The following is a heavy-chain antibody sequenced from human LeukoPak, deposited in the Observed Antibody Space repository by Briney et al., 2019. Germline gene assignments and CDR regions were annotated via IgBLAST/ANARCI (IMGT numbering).Heavy chain of an antibody. CDR1: GFTFSSYS. CDR3: ARSGFDYYAFDI. J-gene: IGHJ3*02. Sequence: GGSLRLSCAASGFTFSSYSMNWVRQAPGKGLEWVSSISSSSSYIYYADSVKGRFTISRDNAKNSLYLQMNSLRAEDTAVYYCARSGFDYYAFDIWGQGTMVTVSS. D-gene: IGHD5-12*01. CDR2: ISSSSSYI. V-gene: IGHV3-21*01.